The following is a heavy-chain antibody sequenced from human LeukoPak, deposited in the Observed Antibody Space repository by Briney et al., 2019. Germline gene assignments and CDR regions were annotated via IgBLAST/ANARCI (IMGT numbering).Heavy chain of an antibody. CDR2: IKQDETEK. CDR3: ARDSSTSWPYYYYYGMDV. D-gene: IGHD2-2*01. CDR1: GFTFSNFW. J-gene: IGHJ6*02. Sequence: GGSLRLSCTAPGFTFSNFWMGWVRQAPGKGLEWVANIKQDETEKFYLGSVKGRFTISRDNAKNSLYLQMNSLRAEDTAVYYCARDSSTSWPYYYYYGMDVWGQGTTVTVSS. V-gene: IGHV3-7*01.